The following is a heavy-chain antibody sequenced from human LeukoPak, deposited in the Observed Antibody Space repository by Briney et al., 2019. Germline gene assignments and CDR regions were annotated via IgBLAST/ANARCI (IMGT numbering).Heavy chain of an antibody. J-gene: IGHJ4*02. CDR2: ISSTSSYI. CDR3: ARGRPGLVGGAFDY. Sequence: GGSLRLSCAASGFAFSTYSVNWVRRAPGKGLEGVSSISSTSSYIYYADSVGGRFTISRDNAKNSLSLEMNSLRAEDTAIYYCARGRPGLVGGAFDYWGQGALVTVSS. D-gene: IGHD6-19*01. V-gene: IGHV3-21*01. CDR1: GFAFSTYS.